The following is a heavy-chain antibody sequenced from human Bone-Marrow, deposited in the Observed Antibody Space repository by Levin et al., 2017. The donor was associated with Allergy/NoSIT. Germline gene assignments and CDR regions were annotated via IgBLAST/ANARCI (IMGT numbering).Heavy chain of an antibody. CDR3: ARVALPRYCTSSSCSDSGYYFDY. V-gene: IGHV3-13*04. Sequence: GESLKISCAASGFTFSSYDMHWVRQATGRGLEWVSAIGTAADSYYSGSVKGRFTVSRDNAKNSFYLQMNSLRAGDTAVYYCARVALPRYCTSSSCSDSGYYFDYWGQGTLVTVSS. CDR1: GFTFSSYD. J-gene: IGHJ4*02. CDR2: IGTAADS. D-gene: IGHD2-2*01.